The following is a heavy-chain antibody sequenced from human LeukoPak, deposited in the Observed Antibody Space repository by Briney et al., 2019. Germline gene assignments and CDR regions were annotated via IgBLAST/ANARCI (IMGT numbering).Heavy chain of an antibody. CDR3: ATKQWLAPPPDS. J-gene: IGHJ4*02. CDR1: GFTFSKYW. V-gene: IGHV3-74*01. Sequence: PGGSLRLSCAASGFTFSKYWMIWVRQAPGKGLESVSRINSDGTVTTYADSVKGRFTVSRDNADNTMFLQMNSLRDEDTAVYYCATKQWLAPPPDSWGQGTPVTVSS. D-gene: IGHD6-19*01. CDR2: INSDGTVT.